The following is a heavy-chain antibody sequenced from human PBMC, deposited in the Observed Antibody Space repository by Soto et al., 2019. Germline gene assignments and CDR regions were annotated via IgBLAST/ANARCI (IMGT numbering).Heavy chain of an antibody. CDR2: IWYDGGKT. V-gene: IGHV3-33*01. Sequence: QVQLVESGGGMVQPGRSLRLSCATSGFTFSTYGMHWVRQAPGKGLEWVARIWYDGGKTFYADSVKGRFTISRDNSQNTLYLQMNSLGAEDTAVYYCARGVLDVGGQGTTVTVSS. D-gene: IGHD3-10*01. CDR1: GFTFSTYG. J-gene: IGHJ6*02. CDR3: ARGVLDV.